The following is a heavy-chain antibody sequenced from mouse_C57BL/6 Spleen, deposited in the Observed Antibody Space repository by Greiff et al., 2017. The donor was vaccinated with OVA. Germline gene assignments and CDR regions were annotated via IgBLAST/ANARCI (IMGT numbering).Heavy chain of an antibody. Sequence: EVHLVESGGGLVQPGGSMKLSCAASGFTFSDAWMDWVRQSPEKGLEWVAEIRNKANNHATYYAESVKGRFTISRDDSKSSVYRQMNSLRAEDTGIYYCTRTAQATGAWFAYWGQGTLVTVSA. D-gene: IGHD3-2*02. CDR1: GFTFSDAW. V-gene: IGHV6-6*01. CDR3: TRTAQATGAWFAY. CDR2: IRNKANNHAT. J-gene: IGHJ3*01.